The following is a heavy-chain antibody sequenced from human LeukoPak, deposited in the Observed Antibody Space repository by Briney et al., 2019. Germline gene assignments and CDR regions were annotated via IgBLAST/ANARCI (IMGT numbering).Heavy chain of an antibody. Sequence: MASETLSLTCAVYGVSFSGYYWSWIRQPPGKGLEWIGEINHSGSTNYNPSLKSRVTISVDTSKNQFSLKLSSVTAADTAVYYCAIPRDGYNHHFDYWGQGTLVTVSS. J-gene: IGHJ4*02. CDR1: GVSFSGYY. D-gene: IGHD5-24*01. CDR2: INHSGST. V-gene: IGHV4-34*01. CDR3: AIPRDGYNHHFDY.